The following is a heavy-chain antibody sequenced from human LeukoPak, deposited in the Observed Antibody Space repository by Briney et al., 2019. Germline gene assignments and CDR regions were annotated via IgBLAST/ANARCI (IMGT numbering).Heavy chain of an antibody. CDR1: GGSFSGYY. CDR2: INRSGST. CDR3: ARVGIAAAFDY. J-gene: IGHJ4*02. D-gene: IGHD6-13*01. Sequence: ASETLSLTCAVYGGSFSGYYWSWIRQPPGKGLEWIGEINRSGSTNYNPSLKSRVTISVDTSKNQFSLKLSSVTAADTAVYYCARVGIAAAFDYWGQGTLVTVSS. V-gene: IGHV4-34*01.